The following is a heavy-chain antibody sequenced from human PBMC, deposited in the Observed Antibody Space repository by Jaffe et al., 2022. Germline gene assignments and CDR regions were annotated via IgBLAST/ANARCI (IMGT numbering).Heavy chain of an antibody. CDR1: GGSISSGSYY. V-gene: IGHV4-61*02. D-gene: IGHD1-26*01. CDR3: ARYSGSFKRSNYYYYYMDV. CDR2: IYTSGST. Sequence: QVQLQESGPGLVKPSQTLSLTCTVSGGSISSGSYYWSWIRQPAGKGLEWIGRIYTSGSTNYNPSLKSRVTISVDTSKNQFSLKLSSVTAADTAVYYCARYSGSFKRSNYYYYYMDVWGKGTTVTVSS. J-gene: IGHJ6*03.